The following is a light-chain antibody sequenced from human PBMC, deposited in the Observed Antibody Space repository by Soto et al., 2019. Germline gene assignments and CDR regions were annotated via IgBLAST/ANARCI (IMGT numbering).Light chain of an antibody. CDR3: QQGKSSPLT. CDR1: QDINKW. V-gene: IGKV1-12*01. Sequence: DIQMTQSPSSVSASVGDRVTITCRASQDINKWLAWYQQKPGLAPNLVIYTASRLHGGGPSRFSGSASGTDFTLTISSLQHEDVASYYCQQGKSSPLTLGGWTKVDIK. CDR2: TAS. J-gene: IGKJ4*01.